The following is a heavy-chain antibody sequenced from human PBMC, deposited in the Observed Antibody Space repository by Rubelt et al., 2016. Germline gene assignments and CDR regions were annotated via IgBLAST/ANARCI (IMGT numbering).Heavy chain of an antibody. Sequence: VETGGGVVQPGRSLRLSCAASGFTFSSYGMHWVRQAPGKGLEWVAVIWYDGSNKYYADSVKGRFTISRDNSKNTLYLQMNSLRAEDTAVYYCARWTSSWGYYYMDVWGKGTTVTVSS. V-gene: IGHV3-33*01. CDR1: GFTFSSYG. D-gene: IGHD6-13*01. J-gene: IGHJ6*03. CDR3: ARWTSSWGYYYMDV. CDR2: IWYDGSNK.